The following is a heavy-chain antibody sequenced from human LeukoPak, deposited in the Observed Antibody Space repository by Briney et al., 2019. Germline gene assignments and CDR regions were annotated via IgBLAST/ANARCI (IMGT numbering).Heavy chain of an antibody. V-gene: IGHV5-51*01. J-gene: IGHJ4*02. D-gene: IGHD3-22*01. CDR1: GYSFTSYW. CDR3: ARSQPYDYDSSGLFDY. CDR2: IYPGDSDT. Sequence: GESLKISCKGSGYSFTSYWIGWVRQMPGKGLEWMGIIYPGDSDTRYSPSFQGQVTISADKSISTAYLQWSSLKASDTAMYYCARSQPYDYDSSGLFDYWGQGTLVTVSS.